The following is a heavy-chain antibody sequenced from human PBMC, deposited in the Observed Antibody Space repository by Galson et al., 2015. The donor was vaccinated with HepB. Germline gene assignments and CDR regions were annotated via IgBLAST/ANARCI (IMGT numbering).Heavy chain of an antibody. Sequence: SVKVSCKVSGYTLTELSMHWVRQAPGKGLEWMGGFDPEDGETIYAQKFQGRVTMTEDTSTDTAYMELSSLRSEDTAVYYCATVDYDSSGSDYWGQGTLVTVSS. J-gene: IGHJ4*02. D-gene: IGHD3-22*01. V-gene: IGHV1-24*01. CDR3: ATVDYDSSGSDY. CDR1: GYTLTELS. CDR2: FDPEDGET.